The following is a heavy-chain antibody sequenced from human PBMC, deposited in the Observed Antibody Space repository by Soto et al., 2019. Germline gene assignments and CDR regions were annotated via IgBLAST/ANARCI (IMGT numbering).Heavy chain of an antibody. J-gene: IGHJ4*02. Sequence: SETLSLTCTVSGGSISSYYWSWIRQPPGEGLEWIGYIYYSGSTNYNPSLKSRVTISVDTSKNQFSLKLSSVTAADTAVYYCARGNESGYYYFDYWGQGTLVTVSS. CDR1: GGSISSYY. D-gene: IGHD3-22*01. CDR3: ARGNESGYYYFDY. CDR2: IYYSGST. V-gene: IGHV4-59*01.